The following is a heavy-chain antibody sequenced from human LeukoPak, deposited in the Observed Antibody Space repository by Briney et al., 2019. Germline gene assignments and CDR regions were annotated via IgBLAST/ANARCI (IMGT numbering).Heavy chain of an antibody. Sequence: GGSLRLSCAASGFTLSSYGMHWVRQAPGKGLEWVAVIWYDGSNKYYADSVKGRFTISRDNSKNTLCLQMNSLRAEDTAVYYCAKADLYYDFWSGLDYWGQGTLVTVSS. V-gene: IGHV3-33*06. CDR1: GFTLSSYG. D-gene: IGHD3-3*01. CDR2: IWYDGSNK. J-gene: IGHJ4*02. CDR3: AKADLYYDFWSGLDY.